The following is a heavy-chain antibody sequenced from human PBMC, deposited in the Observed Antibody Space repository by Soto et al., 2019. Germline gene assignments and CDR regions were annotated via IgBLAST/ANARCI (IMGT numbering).Heavy chain of an antibody. D-gene: IGHD6-13*01. J-gene: IGHJ6*02. CDR1: GFTFSSYS. V-gene: IGHV3-48*01. CDR3: ARDPYSSRRYDVMDV. Sequence: EVQLVESGGGLVQPGGSLRLSCAASGFTFSSYSMNWVRQAPGKGLEWVSYISSSSSTIYYADSVKGRFTISRDNAKNSLCLQMNSLRAEDTAVYYCARDPYSSRRYDVMDVWGQGTTVTVSS. CDR2: ISSSSSTI.